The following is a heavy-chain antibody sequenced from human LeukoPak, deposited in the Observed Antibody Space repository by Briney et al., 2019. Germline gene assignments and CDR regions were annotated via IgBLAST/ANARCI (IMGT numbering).Heavy chain of an antibody. CDR2: ISGSGGST. D-gene: IGHD5-18*01. CDR1: GFTFSSYA. CDR3: AKDPLAWIQLWYYFDY. V-gene: IGHV3-23*01. Sequence: PGGSLRLSCAASGFTFSSYAMSWVRQAPGKGLEWVSAISGSGGSTYYADSVKGRFTISRDNSKNTLYLQMNSLRAEDTAVYYCAKDPLAWIQLWYYFDYWGQGTLVTVSS. J-gene: IGHJ4*02.